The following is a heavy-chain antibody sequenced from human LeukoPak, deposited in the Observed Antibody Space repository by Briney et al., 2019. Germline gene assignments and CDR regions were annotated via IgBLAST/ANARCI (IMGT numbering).Heavy chain of an antibody. CDR2: VSRSSRFI. CDR1: GFAFSTYS. Sequence: PGGSLRLPCAASGFAFSTYSMNWVRQAPGKGLEWVSSVSRSSRFIFYADSVQGRFTISRDDAKDSLFLQMNSLRAEDTAVYYCARVSDAFDYFFDSWGQGTLVTVSS. D-gene: IGHD5-12*01. CDR3: ARVSDAFDYFFDS. J-gene: IGHJ4*02. V-gene: IGHV3-21*01.